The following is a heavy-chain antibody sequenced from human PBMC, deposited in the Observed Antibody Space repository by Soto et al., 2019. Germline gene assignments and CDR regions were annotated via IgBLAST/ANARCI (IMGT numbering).Heavy chain of an antibody. CDR1: GLTFSSYA. J-gene: IGHJ3*02. CDR3: ARDGSHYCGGDCPGAFDI. D-gene: IGHD2-21*02. CDR2: IWYDGSNK. V-gene: IGHV3-33*01. Sequence: GSLRRSCAASGLTFSSYARSRVRQAPGKRLEWVAAIWYDGSNKYDADSVKGRFTISRDNSKNTLYLQMNSLRAEDTAVYYCARDGSHYCGGDCPGAFDIWGQGTMVTVSS.